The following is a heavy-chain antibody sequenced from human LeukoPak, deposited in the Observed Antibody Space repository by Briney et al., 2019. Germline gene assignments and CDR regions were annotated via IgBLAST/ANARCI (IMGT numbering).Heavy chain of an antibody. CDR1: DGSISSSSYY. V-gene: IGHV4-39*01. CDR2: IYYTGST. Sequence: SETLSLTCTVSDGSISSSSYYWGWIRQPPGKGLEWIGSIYYTGSTYYNPSLKSRVTVSLDTSKNQLSLKVSSVTAADTAVYYCASTYYYHSGGPNWGVYSMDVWGQGTTVTVSS. CDR3: ASTYYYHSGGPNWGVYSMDV. D-gene: IGHD3-22*01. J-gene: IGHJ6*02.